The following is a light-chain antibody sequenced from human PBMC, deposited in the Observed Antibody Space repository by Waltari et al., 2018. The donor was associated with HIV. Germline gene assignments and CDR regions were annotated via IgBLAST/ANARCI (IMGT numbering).Light chain of an antibody. J-gene: IGLJ3*02. CDR3: SSHTSSSPWV. V-gene: IGLV2-14*03. Sequence: QSALTQPASVSGSTGPSITISCTGTSSDVGAYISVTWYPQHPGKAPKLMIYDVINRPSGVSNCFSGSKSGNTASLTISGLQAEDEADYYCSSHTSSSPWVFGGGTKVTVL. CDR2: DVI. CDR1: SSDVGAYIS.